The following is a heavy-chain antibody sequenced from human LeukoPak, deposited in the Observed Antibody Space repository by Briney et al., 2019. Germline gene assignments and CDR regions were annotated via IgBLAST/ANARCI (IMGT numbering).Heavy chain of an antibody. CDR3: ARGPVLGITFGGVISSRQDY. CDR1: GFTFSSYS. V-gene: IGHV3-21*01. J-gene: IGHJ4*02. CDR2: ISSSSSYI. D-gene: IGHD3-16*02. Sequence: GGSLRLSCGASGFTFSSYSMNWVRQAPGKGLEWVSSISSSSSYIYYADSVKGRFTISRDNAKNSLYLQMNSLRAEDTAVYYCARGPVLGITFGGVISSRQDYWGQGTLVTVSS.